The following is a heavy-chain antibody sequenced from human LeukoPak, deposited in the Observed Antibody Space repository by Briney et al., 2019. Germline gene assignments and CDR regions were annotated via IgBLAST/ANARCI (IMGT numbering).Heavy chain of an antibody. CDR2: IKQDGSDI. V-gene: IGHV3-7*03. CDR3: VGGSGWLGDS. CDR1: GFTFSNLW. Sequence: PGGSLRLSCTVSGFTFSNLWMTWVRQAPGKGLEWVANIKQDGSDIYYMDSVKGRFTISGDNAKNSLYLQMNSLRAEDTAMYYCVGGSGWLGDSWGRGTLVTVSS. D-gene: IGHD6-19*01. J-gene: IGHJ4*02.